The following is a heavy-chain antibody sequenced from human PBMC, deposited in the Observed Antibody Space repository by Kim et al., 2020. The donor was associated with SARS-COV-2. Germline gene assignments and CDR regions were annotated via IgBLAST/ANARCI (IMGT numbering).Heavy chain of an antibody. CDR2: IYWDDDK. J-gene: IGHJ4*02. CDR1: GFSLSTSGLG. V-gene: IGHV2-5*02. Sequence: SGPTLVKPTQTLTLTCTFSGFSLSTSGLGVGWIRQPPGKALEWLALIYWDDDKRYSPSLKSSLTITKDTSKNQVVLTVTNMDPVDTATYYCAHRTVWNDGGGFDYWGQGTLVTVAS. D-gene: IGHD1-1*01. CDR3: AHRTVWNDGGGFDY.